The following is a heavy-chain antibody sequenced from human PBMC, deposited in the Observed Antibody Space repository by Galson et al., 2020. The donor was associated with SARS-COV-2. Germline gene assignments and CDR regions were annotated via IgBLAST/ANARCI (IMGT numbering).Heavy chain of an antibody. Sequence: SETLSLTFTAPGYSVSTTTYSGSVRQPPGGGLEWIGSVYPSGTTYYNPSLKSRVTISVDTSKNQFSLRLDSVTAADTALYYCAGQGVNMIVLVTVPGWYFDLWGRGTLVTVSS. CDR1: GYSVSTTTY. CDR3: AGQGVNMIVLVTVPGWYFDL. CDR2: VYPSGTT. J-gene: IGHJ2*01. D-gene: IGHD3-22*01. V-gene: IGHV4-38-2*02.